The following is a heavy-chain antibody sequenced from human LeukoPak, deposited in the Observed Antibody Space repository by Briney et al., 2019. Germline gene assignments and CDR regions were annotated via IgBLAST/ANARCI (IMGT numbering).Heavy chain of an antibody. V-gene: IGHV1-8*01. Sequence: ASVKVSCKASGYTFTSYDINWVRQATGQGLEWMGWMNPNSGNTGYAQKFQGRVTMTRNTSISTAYMELSSLRSEDTAVYYCARGPRSGKAAVTNWFDPWGQGTLVTVSS. CDR2: MNPNSGNT. J-gene: IGHJ5*02. D-gene: IGHD4-17*01. CDR1: GYTFTSYD. CDR3: ARGPRSGKAAVTNWFDP.